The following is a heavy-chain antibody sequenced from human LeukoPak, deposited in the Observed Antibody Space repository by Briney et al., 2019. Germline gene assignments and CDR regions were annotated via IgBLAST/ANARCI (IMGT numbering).Heavy chain of an antibody. D-gene: IGHD1-26*01. CDR1: GGSISSGNYY. V-gene: IGHV4-39*01. CDR2: SYYSGST. J-gene: IGHJ4*02. Sequence: SETLSLTCTVSGGSISSGNYYWNWIRQPPGTGLEWIGSSYYSGSTYYNPSLKSRVTVSVNTSKSQFSLKLSSVTATDTAVYYCARSGTYYRTFDFWGQGTLVTVSS. CDR3: ARSGTYYRTFDF.